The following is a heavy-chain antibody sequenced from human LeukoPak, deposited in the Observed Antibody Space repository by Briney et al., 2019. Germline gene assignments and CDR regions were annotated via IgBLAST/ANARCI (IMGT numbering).Heavy chain of an antibody. D-gene: IGHD3-9*01. CDR2: ISSSSSYI. V-gene: IGHV3-21*04. J-gene: IGHJ5*02. CDR1: GFTFSSYS. CDR3: ARDRAGIRYFDWLLFGNWFDP. Sequence: PGGSLRLSCAASGFTFSSYSMNWVRQAPGKGLEWVSSISSSSSYIYYADSVKGRFTISRDNAKNSLYLQMNSLRADDTAVYYCARDRAGIRYFDWLLFGNWFDPWGQGTLVTVSS.